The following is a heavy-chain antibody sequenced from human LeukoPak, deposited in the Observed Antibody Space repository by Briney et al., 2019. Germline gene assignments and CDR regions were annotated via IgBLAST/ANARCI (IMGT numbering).Heavy chain of an antibody. J-gene: IGHJ4*02. V-gene: IGHV3-48*01. CDR1: GFTFSSYS. Sequence: GGSLRLSCAASGFTFSSYSMNWVRQAPGKWLEWVSYISRSSTTIYYADSVKGRITISRDNAKNSLYLHMNSLRAEDTAVYYCASKPYSSSLYDYCDRGLLVTVSS. CDR3: ASKPYSSSLYDY. CDR2: ISRSSTTI. D-gene: IGHD6-13*01.